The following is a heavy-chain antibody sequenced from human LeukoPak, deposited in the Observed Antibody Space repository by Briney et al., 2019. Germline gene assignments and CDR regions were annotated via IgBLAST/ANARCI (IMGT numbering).Heavy chain of an antibody. CDR2: INPNSGGT. CDR3: ARDYDFWSGFSEKGVTTPHPNKNFDY. V-gene: IGHV1-2*02. J-gene: IGHJ4*02. Sequence: ASVKVSCKASGYTFTGYYMHWVRQAPGQGLEWMGWINPNSGGTDYAQKFQGRVTMTRDTSISTAYMELSRVRSDDTAVYYCARDYDFWSGFSEKGVTTPHPNKNFDYWGQGTLVTVSS. D-gene: IGHD3-3*01. CDR1: GYTFTGYY.